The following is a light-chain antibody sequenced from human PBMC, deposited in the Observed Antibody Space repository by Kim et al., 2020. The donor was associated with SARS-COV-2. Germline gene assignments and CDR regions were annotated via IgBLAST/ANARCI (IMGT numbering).Light chain of an antibody. J-gene: IGLJ3*02. CDR2: DVS. Sequence: GQSIHISWTGTSSDVVGSNYVTWYQQHPGKAPKLMIYDVSNRPSGVSNRFSGSKSGNTASLTISGLQAEDEADYYCSSYTSSSTWVFGGGTQLTVL. CDR3: SSYTSSSTWV. CDR1: SSDVVGSNY. V-gene: IGLV2-14*03.